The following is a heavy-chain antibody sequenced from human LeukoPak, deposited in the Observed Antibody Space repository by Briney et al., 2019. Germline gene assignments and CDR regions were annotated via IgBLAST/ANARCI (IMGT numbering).Heavy chain of an antibody. V-gene: IGHV4-4*07. CDR3: ARVSGARIFGVVTHAFAI. J-gene: IGHJ3*02. CDR1: GASISRYH. Sequence: SETLSLTCTVSGASISRYHWTWTRQSAGKGLEWIGRINSNGTTNYNPSLKSRVTMSVDTSKNEFSLKLISVTAADTAVYYCARVSGARIFGVVTHAFAIWGQGTMVTVSP. CDR2: INSNGTT. D-gene: IGHD3-3*01.